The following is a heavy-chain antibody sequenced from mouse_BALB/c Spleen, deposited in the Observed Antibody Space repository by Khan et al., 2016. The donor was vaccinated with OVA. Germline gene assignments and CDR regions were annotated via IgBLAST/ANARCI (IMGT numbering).Heavy chain of an antibody. J-gene: IGHJ2*01. CDR3: ATSYYYGYYFDY. Sequence: VQLKESGGGLVQPGGSRKLSCAASGFTFSSYGMHWVRQAPEKGLEWVAYISGDSTTIYYADTVKGRFTISRDNPKHTLFLQMTSLMSEDTSMYYCATSYYYGYYFDYWGPGTTLTVSS. CDR1: GFTFSSYG. D-gene: IGHD1-1*01. CDR2: ISGDSTTI. V-gene: IGHV5-17*02.